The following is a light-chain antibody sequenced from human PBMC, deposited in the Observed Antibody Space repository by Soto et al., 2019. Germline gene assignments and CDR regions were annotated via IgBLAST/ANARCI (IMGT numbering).Light chain of an antibody. J-gene: IGKJ2*01. Sequence: IVLTQSPGTLSLSPGERATLSCRASQSVSSSYLAWYQQKPGQAPRLLIYGASSRATGIPDRFSGSGSGTDFTLTLSRLEPEDFAVYDCQPHGSPPYTFRQGTKLEIK. V-gene: IGKV3-20*01. CDR2: GAS. CDR3: QPHGSPPYT. CDR1: QSVSSSY.